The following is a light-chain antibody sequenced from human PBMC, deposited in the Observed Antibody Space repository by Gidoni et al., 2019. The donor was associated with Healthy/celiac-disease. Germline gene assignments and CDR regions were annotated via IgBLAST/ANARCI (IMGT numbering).Light chain of an antibody. CDR2: AAS. V-gene: IGKV1-39*01. CDR3: QQSYSTPYT. Sequence: DIQMTQSPSSLSASVGDSVTITCRASQSISSYLNWYQQKPGKAPQLLIYAASSLQSGVPSRFSGSGSGTAFTLTISSLQPEDFATYYCQQSYSTPYTFGQGTKLEIK. J-gene: IGKJ2*01. CDR1: QSISSY.